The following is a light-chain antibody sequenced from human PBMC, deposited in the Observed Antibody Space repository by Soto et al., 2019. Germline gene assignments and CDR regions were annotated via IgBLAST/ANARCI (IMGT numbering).Light chain of an antibody. CDR1: STDVGGFDY. Sequence: QSVLTQPASVSGSPGQSITISCTGTSTDVGGFDYVSWYQQHPGKAPKLMIFEVSDRPSGVSSRFSGSKSGNTASLTISGLXAEDEAHYYCSSYTTTSTRCVFGTGTKVTLL. V-gene: IGLV2-14*01. J-gene: IGLJ1*01. CDR2: EVS. CDR3: SSYTTTSTRCV.